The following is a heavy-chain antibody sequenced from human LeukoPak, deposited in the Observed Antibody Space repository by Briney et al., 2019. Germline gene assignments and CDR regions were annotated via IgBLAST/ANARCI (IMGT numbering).Heavy chain of an antibody. CDR3: ARGGPLRYFDCLMDY. V-gene: IGHV3-23*01. Sequence: PGGSLRLSCAAFGFTFSSYAMGGVGQAPGKGLEWVSAISGSGGSPYYADSVKGRFTISRDNSKNTLYLQMNSLRAEDTAVYYCARGGPLRYFDCLMDYWGQGTLVTVSS. J-gene: IGHJ4*02. D-gene: IGHD3-9*01. CDR1: GFTFSSYA. CDR2: ISGSGGSP.